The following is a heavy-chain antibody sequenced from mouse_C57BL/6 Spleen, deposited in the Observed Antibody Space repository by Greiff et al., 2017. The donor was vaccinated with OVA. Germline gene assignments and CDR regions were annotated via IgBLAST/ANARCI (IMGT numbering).Heavy chain of an antibody. CDR2: ISSGSSTI. Sequence: DVKLVESGGGLVKPGGSLKLSCAASGFTLSDYGMHWVRQAPEKGLEWVAYISSGSSTIYYADTVKGRFTISRDNAKNTLFLQMTSLRSEDTAMYYCARRDYDYDWYFDVWGTGTTVTVSS. J-gene: IGHJ1*03. CDR3: ARRDYDYDWYFDV. CDR1: GFTLSDYG. V-gene: IGHV5-17*01. D-gene: IGHD2-4*01.